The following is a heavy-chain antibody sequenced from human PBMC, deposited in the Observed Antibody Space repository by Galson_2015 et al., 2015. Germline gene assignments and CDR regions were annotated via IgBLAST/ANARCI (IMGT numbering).Heavy chain of an antibody. CDR1: GFTFSSYA. Sequence: SLRLSCAASGFTFSSYAMHWVRQAPGKGLEYVSAISSNGGSTYYADSVKGRFTISRDNSKNTLYLQMSSLRAEDTAVYYCVKDYDPAGAFFDYWGQGTLVTVSS. V-gene: IGHV3-64D*08. D-gene: IGHD6-19*01. CDR3: VKDYDPAGAFFDY. J-gene: IGHJ4*02. CDR2: ISSNGGST.